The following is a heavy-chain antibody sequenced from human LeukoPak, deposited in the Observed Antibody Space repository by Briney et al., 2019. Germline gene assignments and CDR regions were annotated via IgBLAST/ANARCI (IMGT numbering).Heavy chain of an antibody. CDR2: IYYSGST. D-gene: IGHD3-10*01. J-gene: IGHJ4*02. CDR3: ARALALGSGSYVDFDY. V-gene: IGHV4-31*03. Sequence: SETLSLTCTVSGGSISSGGYYWSWIRQHPGKGPEWIGYIYYSGSTYYNPSLKSRVTISVDTSKNQFSLKLSSVTAADTAVYYCARALALGSGSYVDFDYWGQGTLVTVSS. CDR1: GGSISSGGYY.